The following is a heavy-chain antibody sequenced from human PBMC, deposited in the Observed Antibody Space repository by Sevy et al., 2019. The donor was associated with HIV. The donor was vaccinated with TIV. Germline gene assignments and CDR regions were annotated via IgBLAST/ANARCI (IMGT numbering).Heavy chain of an antibody. D-gene: IGHD2-21*01. CDR2: ISSSSRTI. J-gene: IGHJ3*02. CDR1: GFTFSNYS. CDR3: ARHVTHVVQRISTRAFDI. V-gene: IGHV3-48*02. Sequence: GGSLRLSCAASGFTFSNYSMTWVRQAPGKGLEWISYISSSSRTIYNADSVKGRFTISRDNAKNSLYLQMNSLRDEDTAVYYCARHVTHVVQRISTRAFDIWGQGTMVTVSS.